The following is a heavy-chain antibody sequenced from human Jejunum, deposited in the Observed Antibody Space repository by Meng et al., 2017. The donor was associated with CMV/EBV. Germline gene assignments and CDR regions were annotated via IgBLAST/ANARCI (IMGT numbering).Heavy chain of an antibody. Sequence: ASGLTFSSYWMHWVRKAPGKGLVWVSRINSDGSSTSYADSVKGRFTISRDNAKNTLYLQMNSLRAEDTAVYYCARRGIRGGGTDVWGQGTTVTVSS. D-gene: IGHD1-26*01. V-gene: IGHV3-74*01. CDR3: ARRGIRGGGTDV. CDR1: GLTFSSYW. J-gene: IGHJ6*02. CDR2: INSDGSST.